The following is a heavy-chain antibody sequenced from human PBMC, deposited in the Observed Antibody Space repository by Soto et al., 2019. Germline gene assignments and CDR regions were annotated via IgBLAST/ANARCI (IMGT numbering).Heavy chain of an antibody. J-gene: IGHJ3*02. CDR3: AKCYDSSERRVLAFDI. V-gene: IGHV4-39*07. CDR1: GDSISSSNHY. Sequence: PSETLSLTCTVSGDSISSSNHYWAWVRQPPGKGLEWIVEIYHSGSTYYNPSLKSRVTISVDKSKNQFSLKLSSVTAADTAVYYCAKCYDSSERRVLAFDIWGQGTMVTVSS. CDR2: IYHSGST. D-gene: IGHD3-22*01.